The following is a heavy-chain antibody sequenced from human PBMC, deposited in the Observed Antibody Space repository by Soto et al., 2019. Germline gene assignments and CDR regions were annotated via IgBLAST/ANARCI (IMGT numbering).Heavy chain of an antibody. CDR3: TRYSGTYSADY. J-gene: IGHJ4*02. V-gene: IGHV4-61*08. CDR1: GDSVSSSDYY. CDR2: IYYNGNT. D-gene: IGHD1-26*01. Sequence: SETLSLTCTVSGDSVSSSDYYWNWIRQPPGKGLEWIGNIYYNGNTNYNPSLRGRLTISLETSKNQFSLKLTSVTVADTAVYYCTRYSGTYSADYWGQGALVTVSS.